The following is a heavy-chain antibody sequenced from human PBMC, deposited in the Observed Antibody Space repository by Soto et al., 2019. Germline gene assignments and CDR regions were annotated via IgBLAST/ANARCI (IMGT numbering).Heavy chain of an antibody. CDR3: APTVSYCSSSSCQGHCSCGFCD. CDR1: WFSLSTSGVA. CDR2: IYWDDDK. Sequence: QITLKESGPTLVKPTQTLTLTCTFSWFSLSTSGVAVGWIRQPPGKALEWLALIYWDDDKRYSPSPKSRLTISMDTSKNQVVLTMTNIDPVDTATYYCAPTVSYCSSSSCQGHCSCGFCDWGQGTLVTVSS. J-gene: IGHJ4*02. V-gene: IGHV2-5*02. D-gene: IGHD2-2*01.